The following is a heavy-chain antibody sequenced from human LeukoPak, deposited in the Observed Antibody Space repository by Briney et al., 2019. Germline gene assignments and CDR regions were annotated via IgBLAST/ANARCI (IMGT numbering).Heavy chain of an antibody. CDR1: GFTFSSHA. CDR3: AKDNPDYYDSSGYYYWFDP. CDR2: ISGSGGST. Sequence: GGSLRLSCAASGFTFSSHAMSWVRQAPGKGLEWVSAISGSGGSTYYADSVKGRFTISRDNSKNTLYLQMNSLRAEDTAVYYCAKDNPDYYDSSGYYYWFDPWGQGTLVTVSS. J-gene: IGHJ5*02. D-gene: IGHD3-22*01. V-gene: IGHV3-23*01.